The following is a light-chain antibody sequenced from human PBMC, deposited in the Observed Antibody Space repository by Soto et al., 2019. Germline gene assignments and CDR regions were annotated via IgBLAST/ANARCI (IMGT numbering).Light chain of an antibody. J-gene: IGKJ2*01. CDR3: QQYGSSPST. CDR2: GAS. Sequence: EIVLTQSPGTLSLSPGERATLSCRASQSVGSSYLAWYQQRPGQAPRLLIYGASSRATGIPDRFSGSGSGTDFTLTISALEPEDVAVYCCQQYGSSPSTFGQGTKLEIK. CDR1: QSVGSSY. V-gene: IGKV3-20*01.